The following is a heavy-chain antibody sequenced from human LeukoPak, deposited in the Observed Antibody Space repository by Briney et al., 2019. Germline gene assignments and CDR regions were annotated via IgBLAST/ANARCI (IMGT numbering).Heavy chain of an antibody. V-gene: IGHV4-59*01. D-gene: IGHD6-19*01. CDR2: IYYSGST. CDR3: AKHVRHGGSGWYGYYYYYMDV. CDR1: GVSISSYY. J-gene: IGHJ6*03. Sequence: SETLSLTCTVSGVSISSYYWSWIRQPPGKGLEWIGYIYYSGSTNYNPSLKSRVTISVDTSKNQFSLKLSSVTAADTAVYYCAKHVRHGGSGWYGYYYYYMDVWGKGTTVTVSS.